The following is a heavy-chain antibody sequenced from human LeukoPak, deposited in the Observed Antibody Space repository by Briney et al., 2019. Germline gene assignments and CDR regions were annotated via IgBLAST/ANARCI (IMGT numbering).Heavy chain of an antibody. D-gene: IGHD3-10*01. Sequence: SETLSLTCSVSGASVSDGNYYWSWIRQPPGKGLEWIGYISYSGSTNYNPSLKSRVTISVDTSRNQFSLKLSSVTAADTAVYYCARGRLGGSGSYYNVLDYWGQGTLVTVSS. V-gene: IGHV4-61*01. J-gene: IGHJ4*02. CDR1: GASVSDGNYY. CDR3: ARGRLGGSGSYYNVLDY. CDR2: ISYSGST.